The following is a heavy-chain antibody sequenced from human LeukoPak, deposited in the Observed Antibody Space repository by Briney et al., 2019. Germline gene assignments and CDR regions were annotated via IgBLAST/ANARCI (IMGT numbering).Heavy chain of an antibody. CDR3: ARGLRQLVRSWHY. CDR1: GGSFSGYY. D-gene: IGHD6-6*01. Sequence: PSETLSLTCAVYGGSFSGYYWSWIRQPPGKGLEWIGEINHSGSTNYNPSLKSRVTISVDTSKNQFSLKLSSVTAADTAVYYCARGLRQLVRSWHYWGQGTLVTVSS. V-gene: IGHV4-34*01. CDR2: INHSGST. J-gene: IGHJ4*02.